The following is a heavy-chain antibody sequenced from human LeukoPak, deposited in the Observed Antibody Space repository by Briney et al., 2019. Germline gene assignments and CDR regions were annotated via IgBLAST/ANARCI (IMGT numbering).Heavy chain of an antibody. D-gene: IGHD2-15*01. CDR3: ATEGYCSGGSCYYWFDP. CDR1: GYTFTSYG. J-gene: IGHJ5*02. CDR2: ISAYNGNT. Sequence: ASVKVSCKASGYTFTSYGISWVRQAPGQGLEWMGWISAYNGNTNYAQKLQGRVTMTTDTSTSTAYMELRSLRSDDTAVYYCATEGYCSGGSCYYWFDPWGQGTLVTVSS. V-gene: IGHV1-18*01.